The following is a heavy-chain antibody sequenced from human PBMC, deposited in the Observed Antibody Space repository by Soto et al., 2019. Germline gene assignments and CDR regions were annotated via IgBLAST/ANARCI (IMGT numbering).Heavy chain of an antibody. CDR1: GGSFSGYY. V-gene: IGHV4-34*01. D-gene: IGHD1-26*01. CDR2: INHSGST. J-gene: IGHJ4*02. CDR3: ATEMGATQGPFDN. Sequence: SETLSLTCVVYGGSFSGYYWSWIRQPPGKGLEWIGEINHSGSTNYNPSLKSRVTISVDTSKNQFSLKLSSVTAADTAVYYCATEMGATQGPFDNWGQGTLVTVSS.